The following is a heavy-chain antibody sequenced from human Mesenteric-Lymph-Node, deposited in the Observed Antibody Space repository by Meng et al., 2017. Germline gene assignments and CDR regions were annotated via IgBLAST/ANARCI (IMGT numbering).Heavy chain of an antibody. V-gene: IGHV3-66*02. CDR3: ASNIAAAGNDY. CDR1: GFIVNNNY. Sequence: GESLKISCAASGFIVNNNYMSWVRQAPGKGLEWVSVIYSGGSTYYADSVKGRFTISRDNSKNTLYLQMNSLRAEDTAVYYCASNIAAAGNDYWGQGTLVTVSS. J-gene: IGHJ4*02. CDR2: IYSGGST. D-gene: IGHD6-13*01.